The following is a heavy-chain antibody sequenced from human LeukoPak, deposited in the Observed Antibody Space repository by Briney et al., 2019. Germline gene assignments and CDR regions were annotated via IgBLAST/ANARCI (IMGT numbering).Heavy chain of an antibody. V-gene: IGHV3-49*04. CDR3: TRDQTPYY. Sequence: GGSLRLSCAASGFTLSSYAMSWVRQAPGKGLEWVGFIRSKAYGGTTEYAASVKGRFTISRDDSKSIAYLQMNSLKTEDTAVYYCTRDQTPYYWGQGTLVTVSS. CDR1: GFTLSSYA. CDR2: IRSKAYGGTT. J-gene: IGHJ4*02.